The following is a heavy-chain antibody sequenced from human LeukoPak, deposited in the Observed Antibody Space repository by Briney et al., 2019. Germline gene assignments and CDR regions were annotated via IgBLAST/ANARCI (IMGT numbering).Heavy chain of an antibody. CDR3: ARGQYCSGGSCYIYYYYGMDV. Sequence: PGGSLRLSCAASGFTVSSNYMSWVRQAPGKGLEWVSVIYSGGSTYYADSVKGRFTISRDNSKNKLYLQMNSLRAEDTAVYYCARGQYCSGGSCYIYYYYGMDVWGQGTTVTVSS. CDR1: GFTVSSNY. D-gene: IGHD2-15*01. J-gene: IGHJ6*02. CDR2: IYSGGST. V-gene: IGHV3-53*01.